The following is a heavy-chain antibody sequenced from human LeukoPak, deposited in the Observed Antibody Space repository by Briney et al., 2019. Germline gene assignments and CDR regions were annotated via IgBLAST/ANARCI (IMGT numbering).Heavy chain of an antibody. D-gene: IGHD3-3*01. Sequence: SVNVSCKASGGTFTSYAISWVRQAPGQGLEWMGGIIPIFGTANYAQKFQGRVTITADESTSTAYMELSSLRSEDTAVHYCARGRFLEWLLYHPTFDYWGQGTLVTVSS. CDR2: IIPIFGTA. CDR1: GGTFTSYA. J-gene: IGHJ4*02. V-gene: IGHV1-69*01. CDR3: ARGRFLEWLLYHPTFDY.